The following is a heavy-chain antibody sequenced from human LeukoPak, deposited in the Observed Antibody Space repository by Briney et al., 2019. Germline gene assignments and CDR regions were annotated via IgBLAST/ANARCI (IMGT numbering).Heavy chain of an antibody. CDR2: ISYDGSNK. V-gene: IGHV3-30*04. Sequence: GGSLRLSCAASGFTFSSYAMHWVRQAPGKGLEWVAVISYDGSNKYYADSVKGRFTISRDNSKNTLYLQMNSLRAEDTAVYYCARDWGQQPVFFAFDIWGQGTMVTVSS. D-gene: IGHD6-13*01. CDR1: GFTFSSYA. J-gene: IGHJ3*02. CDR3: ARDWGQQPVFFAFDI.